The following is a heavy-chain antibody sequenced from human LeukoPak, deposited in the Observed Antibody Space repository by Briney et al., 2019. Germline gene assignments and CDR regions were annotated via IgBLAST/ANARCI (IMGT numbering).Heavy chain of an antibody. V-gene: IGHV3-48*03. CDR1: GFTFSSFE. Sequence: GGSLRLSCAASGFTFSSFEMNWVRQAPGKGREWVSYIISSGSNINNADSVQGRLTISRDTARNSLYLQMNSLRAEDTAVYYCARQQLPFDICGQGTMVTVSS. CDR3: ARQQLPFDI. CDR2: IISSGSNI. D-gene: IGHD4-11*01. J-gene: IGHJ3*02.